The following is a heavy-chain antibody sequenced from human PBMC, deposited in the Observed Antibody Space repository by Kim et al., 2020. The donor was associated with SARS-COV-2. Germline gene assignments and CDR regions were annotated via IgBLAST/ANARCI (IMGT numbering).Heavy chain of an antibody. J-gene: IGHJ4*02. CDR1: GFTFDDYA. V-gene: IGHV3-9*01. CDR2: ISWNSGSI. Sequence: GGSLRLSCAASGFTFDDYAMHWVRQAPGKGLEWVSGISWNSGSIGYADSVKGRFTISRDNAKNSLYLQMNSLRAEDTALYYCAKDMGFKRIAAAGEGVDYWGQGTLVTVSS. CDR3: AKDMGFKRIAAAGEGVDY. D-gene: IGHD6-13*01.